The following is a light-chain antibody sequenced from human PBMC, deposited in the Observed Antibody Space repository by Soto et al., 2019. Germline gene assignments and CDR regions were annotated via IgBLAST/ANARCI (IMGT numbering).Light chain of an antibody. Sequence: IVLTQSPATLSLSPGERATLSCTASQHVTTTYIAWYQQKFGQAPRLLIYGASTRATGTPDRFTGGGFGTGVTLTISRVEPEDFSVYYCQQYDSSFTFGGGTKVEMK. CDR1: QHVTTTY. J-gene: IGKJ4*01. CDR3: QQYDSSFT. CDR2: GAS. V-gene: IGKV3-20*01.